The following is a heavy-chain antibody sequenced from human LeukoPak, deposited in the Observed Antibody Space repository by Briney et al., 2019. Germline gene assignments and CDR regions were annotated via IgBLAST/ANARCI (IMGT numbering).Heavy chain of an antibody. CDR2: ICGSGGST. CDR3: AKRPLDRAKNWFYP. Sequence: GGSLRLSCAASGFTFSSYAMSWVRQAPGKGLEWVSSICGSGGSTYYAAPVKGRFTIARANSKPLPYLQMNSLKPEDTAVYYCAKRPLDRAKNWFYPWVQGTLVTVSS. CDR1: GFTFSSYA. D-gene: IGHD1-26*01. V-gene: IGHV3-23*01. J-gene: IGHJ5*02.